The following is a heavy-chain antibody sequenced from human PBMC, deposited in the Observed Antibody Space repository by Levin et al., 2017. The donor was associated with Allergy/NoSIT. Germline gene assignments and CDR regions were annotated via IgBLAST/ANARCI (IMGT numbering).Heavy chain of an antibody. J-gene: IGHJ4*02. CDR2: IYWDDDK. CDR1: AFSLTPSGVG. Sequence: KVSGPTLVKPTQTLTLTCTFSAFSLTPSGVGVGWIRQPPGKALEWLALIYWDDDKRYSPSLKSRLTITKDTSKNQVVLTMTNMDPVDTATYYCARRRPYGSDIYTGYYFDYSDQGTLVTVSS. CDR3: ARRRPYGSDIYTGYYFDY. D-gene: IGHD3-10*01. V-gene: IGHV2-5*02.